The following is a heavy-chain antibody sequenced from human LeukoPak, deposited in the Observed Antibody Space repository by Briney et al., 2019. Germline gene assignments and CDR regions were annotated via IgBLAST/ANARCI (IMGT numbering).Heavy chain of an antibody. J-gene: IGHJ4*02. V-gene: IGHV4-34*01. Sequence: SETLSLTCAVYGGSFSGYYWSWIRQPPGKGLEWIGEINHSGSTNYNPSLKSRVTISVDTSKNQFSLKLSSVTAADTAVYYCARGREHIVVVTAIDGSGYYFDYRGQGTLVTVSS. CDR1: GGSFSGYY. D-gene: IGHD2-21*02. CDR2: INHSGST. CDR3: ARGREHIVVVTAIDGSGYYFDY.